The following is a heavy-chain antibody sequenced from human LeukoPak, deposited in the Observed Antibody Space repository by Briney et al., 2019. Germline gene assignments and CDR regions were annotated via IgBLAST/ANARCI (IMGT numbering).Heavy chain of an antibody. D-gene: IGHD5-18*01. CDR1: GGSISSSSYY. V-gene: IGHV4-39*01. Sequence: SETLSLTCTVSGGSISSSSYYWGWIRQPPGKGLEWIGSIYYSGSTYYNPSLESRVTISVDTSKNQFSLKLSSVTAADTAVYYCVRQRIQLWPGDFDYWGQGTLVTVSS. CDR3: VRQRIQLWPGDFDY. J-gene: IGHJ4*02. CDR2: IYYSGST.